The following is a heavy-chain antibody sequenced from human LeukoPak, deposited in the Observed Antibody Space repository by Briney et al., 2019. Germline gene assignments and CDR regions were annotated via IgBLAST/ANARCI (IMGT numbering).Heavy chain of an antibody. CDR2: IKQDGSEK. CDR1: GFTFSSYW. V-gene: IGHV3-7*01. J-gene: IGHJ4*02. Sequence: GGSLRLSCAASGFTFSSYWMTWVRQAPGRGLEWVANIKQDGSEKYYEDSVKGRFTISRDNAKNSLHLQMNSLRAEDTAVYYCARDPHPPRYCSSTSCYFDYWGQGTLVTVSS. CDR3: ARDPHPPRYCSSTSCYFDY. D-gene: IGHD2-2*01.